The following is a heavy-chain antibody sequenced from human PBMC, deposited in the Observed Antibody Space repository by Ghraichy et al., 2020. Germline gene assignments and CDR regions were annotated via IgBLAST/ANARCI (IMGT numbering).Heavy chain of an antibody. CDR3: ARSPEQWLVLRFDP. Sequence: SETLSLTCTVSGGSISSYYWSWIRQPPGKGLEWIGYIYYSGSTNYNPSLKSQVTISVDTSKNQFSLKLSSVTAADTAVYYCARSPEQWLVLRFDPWGQGTLVTVSS. CDR1: GGSISSYY. V-gene: IGHV4-59*01. J-gene: IGHJ5*02. CDR2: IYYSGST. D-gene: IGHD6-19*01.